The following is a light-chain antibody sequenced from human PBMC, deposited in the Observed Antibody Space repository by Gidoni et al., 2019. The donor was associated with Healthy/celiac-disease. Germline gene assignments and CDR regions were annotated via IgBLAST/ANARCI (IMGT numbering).Light chain of an antibody. CDR3: MQRIECPYT. CDR2: TLS. CDR1: QSLLDSDDGNTY. Sequence: DIVMTQTPLSLPVTPGEPASISCRSSQSLLDSDDGNTYLDWYLQKPGQSPQLLISTLSYRASGVPDRFSGSGSGTDFTLKISRVEAEDVGVYYCMQRIECPYTFGGGTKVEIK. V-gene: IGKV2-40*01. J-gene: IGKJ4*01.